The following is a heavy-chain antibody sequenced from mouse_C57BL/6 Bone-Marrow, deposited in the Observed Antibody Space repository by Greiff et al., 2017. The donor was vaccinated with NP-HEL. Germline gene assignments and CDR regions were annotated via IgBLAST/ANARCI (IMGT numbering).Heavy chain of an antibody. J-gene: IGHJ4*01. CDR2: IDPSDSYT. D-gene: IGHD6-2*01. CDR1: GYTFTSYW. Sequence: VQLQQPGAELVRPGTSVKLSCKASGYTFTSYWMHWVKQRPGQGLEWIGVIDPSDSYTNYNQKFKGKATLTVDTSSSTAYMQLSSLTSEDSAVYYCARELLFYAMDYWGQGTSVTVSS. CDR3: ARELLFYAMDY. V-gene: IGHV1-59*01.